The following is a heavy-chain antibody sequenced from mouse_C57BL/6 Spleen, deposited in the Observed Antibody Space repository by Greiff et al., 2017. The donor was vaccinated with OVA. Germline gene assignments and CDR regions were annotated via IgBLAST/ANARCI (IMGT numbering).Heavy chain of an antibody. V-gene: IGHV8-8*01. CDR3: TRVDYDFFDY. J-gene: IGHJ2*01. Sequence: QVTLQESGPGILQPSPTLSLTCSFSGFSLSTFGMGVGWIRQPPGQGLVWLVHIWWDDDKYYNPALKSRRTISKDTSKNQVFLKIANVDAADTATYYSTRVDYDFFDYWGQGTTLTVSS. D-gene: IGHD2-4*01. CDR2: IWWDDDK. CDR1: GFSLSTFGMG.